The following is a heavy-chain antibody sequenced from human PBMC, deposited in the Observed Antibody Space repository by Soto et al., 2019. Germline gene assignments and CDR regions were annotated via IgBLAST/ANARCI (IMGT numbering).Heavy chain of an antibody. CDR3: VRTILVVAAATREDY. Sequence: EVQLVESGGGLVQPGGSLRLSCAASGFTFSSYWMHWVRQAPGKGLVWVSRINSDGSSSSYADSVKGRITISRDNAKNTLYLQMNSLRAEDTAVYYGVRTILVVAAATREDYWGQGTLVTVAS. D-gene: IGHD2-15*01. CDR2: INSDGSSS. J-gene: IGHJ4*02. CDR1: GFTFSSYW. V-gene: IGHV3-74*01.